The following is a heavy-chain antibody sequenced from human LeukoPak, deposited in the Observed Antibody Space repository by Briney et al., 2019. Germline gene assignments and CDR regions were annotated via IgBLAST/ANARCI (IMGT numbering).Heavy chain of an antibody. V-gene: IGHV3-7*01. Sequence: GGSLRLSCAASGFTFSSYWMSWVRQAPGKGLEWVANIKQDGSEKYYVDSVKGRFTISRDNAKNSLYLQMNSLRAEDTAVYYCAKDLYYGSGSYYQDYWGQGTLVTVSS. D-gene: IGHD3-10*01. CDR3: AKDLYYGSGSYYQDY. J-gene: IGHJ4*02. CDR2: IKQDGSEK. CDR1: GFTFSSYW.